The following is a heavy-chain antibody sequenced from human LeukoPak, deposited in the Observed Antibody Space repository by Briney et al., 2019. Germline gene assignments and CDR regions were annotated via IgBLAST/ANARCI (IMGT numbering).Heavy chain of an antibody. J-gene: IGHJ4*02. Sequence: GGSLRLSCAASGFTVSSNYMSWVRQAPGKGLEWVSVIYSGGSTYYADSVKGRFTISRDNSKNTLYLQMNSLRAEDTAVYYCAKAWSSSWYYFDYWGQGTLVTVSS. V-gene: IGHV3-66*01. CDR3: AKAWSSSWYYFDY. D-gene: IGHD6-13*01. CDR1: GFTVSSNY. CDR2: IYSGGST.